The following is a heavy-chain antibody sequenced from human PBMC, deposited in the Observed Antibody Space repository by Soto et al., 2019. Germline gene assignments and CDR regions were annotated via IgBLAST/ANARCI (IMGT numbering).Heavy chain of an antibody. D-gene: IGHD3-10*01. V-gene: IGHV4-59*01. CDR1: GGSISTYY. J-gene: IGHJ4*02. CDR3: ARSHSFDGSIYHYYIDF. Sequence: SETLSLTCTVSGGSISTYYWSWIRRPPGGTLEWIGYIYASGATTYNPSLESRVTMSVDMPNNEFSLELTSLTAADTAVYYCARSHSFDGSIYHYYIDFWGQGTLVTVSS. CDR2: IYASGAT.